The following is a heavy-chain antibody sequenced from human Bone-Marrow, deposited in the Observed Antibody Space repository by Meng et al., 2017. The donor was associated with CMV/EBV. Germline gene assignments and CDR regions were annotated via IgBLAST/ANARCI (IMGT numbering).Heavy chain of an antibody. J-gene: IGHJ6*02. D-gene: IGHD6-13*01. CDR1: GGSISSYY. Sequence: ETLSLTCTVPGGSISSYYWSWVRQAPGKGLEWVSVIYSGGSTYYADSVKGRFTISRDNSKNTLYLQMNSLRAEDTAVYYCASSGYMYYYYGMDVWGQGTTVTASS. CDR3: ASSGYMYYYYGMDV. V-gene: IGHV3-53*01. CDR2: IYSGGST.